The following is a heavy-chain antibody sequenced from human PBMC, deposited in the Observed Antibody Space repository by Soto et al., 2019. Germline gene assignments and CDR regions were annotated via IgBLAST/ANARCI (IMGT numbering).Heavy chain of an antibody. Sequence: QVQLQESGPGLVKPSQTLSLTCTVSGGSISSGDYYWSWIRQPPGKGLEWIGYIYSSGSTYYNPSLKSRVTISVDTSKHQFSLKLSSVTAADTAVYYCGGSRIIGWIEYYYYGMDVWGQGTTVTVSS. D-gene: IGHD1-20*01. J-gene: IGHJ6*02. CDR2: IYSSGST. CDR3: GGSRIIGWIEYYYYGMDV. V-gene: IGHV4-30-4*01. CDR1: GGSISSGDYY.